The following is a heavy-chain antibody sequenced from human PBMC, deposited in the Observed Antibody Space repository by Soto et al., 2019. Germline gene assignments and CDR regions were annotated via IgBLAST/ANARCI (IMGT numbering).Heavy chain of an antibody. V-gene: IGHV6-1*01. D-gene: IGHD6-13*01. Sequence: QSPTLSLTCAISGDSVSSNSAAWNWIRQSPSRGLEWLGRTYYRSKWYNDYAVSVKSRITINPDTSKNQFSLQLNSVTPEDTAVYYCARAEDLAAAGYIHDYWGQGTLVTVSS. CDR2: TYYRSKWYN. J-gene: IGHJ4*02. CDR3: ARAEDLAAAGYIHDY. CDR1: GDSVSSNSAA.